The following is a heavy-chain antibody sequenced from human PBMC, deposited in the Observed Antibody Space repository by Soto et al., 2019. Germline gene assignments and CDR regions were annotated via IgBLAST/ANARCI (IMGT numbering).Heavy chain of an antibody. V-gene: IGHV3-30*18. CDR3: AKEGTPYTSAHLDN. Sequence: QVQLVESGGGVVQSGRSLRLSCVASGFTFRTFGMQWVRQVPGKGLEWVAVVSHDGIIQHYADSVKGRFSISRDNFKNTVYLQMYRLRPDDTAVYYCAKEGTPYTSAHLDNWGQGTLVTVSS. J-gene: IGHJ4*02. CDR2: VSHDGIIQ. D-gene: IGHD6-19*01. CDR1: GFTFRTFG.